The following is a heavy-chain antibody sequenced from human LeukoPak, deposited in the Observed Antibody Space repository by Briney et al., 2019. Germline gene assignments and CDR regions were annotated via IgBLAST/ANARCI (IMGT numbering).Heavy chain of an antibody. Sequence: GASLQISCKGSGYSLTSYWIGWVRRMPGKGLEWMGIIYPGDSDTRYSPPFQGQVTISADKSISTAYLQWSSLKASDTAMYYCAKDVGYDSSGYYPRWFDPWGQGTLVTVSS. J-gene: IGHJ5*02. CDR2: IYPGDSDT. CDR3: AKDVGYDSSGYYPRWFDP. CDR1: GYSLTSYW. D-gene: IGHD3-22*01. V-gene: IGHV5-51*01.